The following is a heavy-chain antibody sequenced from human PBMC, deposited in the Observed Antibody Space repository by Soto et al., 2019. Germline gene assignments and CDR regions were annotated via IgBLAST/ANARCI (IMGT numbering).Heavy chain of an antibody. J-gene: IGHJ2*01. D-gene: IGHD6-6*01. CDR1: GYSISSNHY. CDR3: AREARTLDWYLDL. V-gene: IGHV4-38-2*01. CDR2: VFHSGST. Sequence: PSETLSLTCADSGYSISSNHYWDWIRQPPGKGLEWIGSVFHSGSTYYNPSLKSRVTMSVDTSKNQLSLTLTSVTAADTAVYYCAREARTLDWYLDLWGRGTLVTVSS.